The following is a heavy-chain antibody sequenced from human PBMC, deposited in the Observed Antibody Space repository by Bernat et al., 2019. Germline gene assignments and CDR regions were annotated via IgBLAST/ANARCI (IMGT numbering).Heavy chain of an antibody. CDR2: IYYSGST. V-gene: IGHV4-59*05. CDR3: ARVVDTILVRCFDY. Sequence: QVQLVESGGGVVQPGGSLRLSCAASGFTFSSYGMHWVRQAPGKGLEWIGSIYYSGSTYYNPSLKSRVTISVDTSKNQFSLKLRSVTAADTAVYYCARVVDTILVRCFDYWGQGTLVTVSS. CDR1: GFTFSSYG. D-gene: IGHD5-18*01. J-gene: IGHJ4*02.